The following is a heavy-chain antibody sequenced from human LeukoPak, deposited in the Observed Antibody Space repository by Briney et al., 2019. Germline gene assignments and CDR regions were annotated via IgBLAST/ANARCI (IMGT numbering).Heavy chain of an antibody. CDR1: GGSFSGYY. CDR3: ARVDTAMAGDY. CDR2: INHSGST. J-gene: IGHJ4*02. D-gene: IGHD5-18*01. Sequence: SETLSLTCAVYGGSFSGYYWSWIRQPPGKGLEWIGEINHSGSTNYNPSLKSRVTISVDTSKDQFSLKLSSVTAADTAVYYCARVDTAMAGDYWGQGTLVTVSS. V-gene: IGHV4-34*01.